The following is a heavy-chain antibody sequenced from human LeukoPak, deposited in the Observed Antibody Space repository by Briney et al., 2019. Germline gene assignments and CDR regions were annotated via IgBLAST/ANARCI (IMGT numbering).Heavy chain of an antibody. Sequence: GASVKVSCKASGYTFTSYYMHWVRQAPGQGLEWMGIINPSGGSTSYAQKFQGRVTVTRDTSTSTVYMELSSLRSEDTAVYYCASRGVVTADGYKSPLLDYWGQGTLVTVSS. CDR2: INPSGGST. CDR3: ASRGVVTADGYKSPLLDY. J-gene: IGHJ4*02. CDR1: GYTFTSYY. V-gene: IGHV1-46*01. D-gene: IGHD2-21*02.